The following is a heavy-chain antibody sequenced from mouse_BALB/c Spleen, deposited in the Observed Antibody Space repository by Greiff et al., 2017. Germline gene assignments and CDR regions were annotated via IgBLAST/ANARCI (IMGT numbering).Heavy chain of an antibody. D-gene: IGHD1-1*01. CDR3: ASLYYGSSYDYFDY. J-gene: IGHJ2*01. CDR2: ISYSGST. Sequence: DVQLQESGPGLVKPSQSLSLTCTVTGYSITSDYAWNWIRQFPGNKLEWMGYISYSGSTSYNPSLKSRISITRDTSKNQFFLQLNSVTTEDTATYYCASLYYGSSYDYFDYWGQGTTLTVSS. V-gene: IGHV3-2*02. CDR1: GYSITSDYA.